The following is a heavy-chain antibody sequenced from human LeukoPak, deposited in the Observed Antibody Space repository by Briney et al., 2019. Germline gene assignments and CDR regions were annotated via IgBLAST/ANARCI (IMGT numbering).Heavy chain of an antibody. J-gene: IGHJ4*02. V-gene: IGHV1-69*04. CDR3: ARDNLPGMTTDY. Sequence: SVKVSCKASGGTFSSYAISWVRPAPGQGLGWMGRIIPILGIANYAQKFQGRVTITADKSTSTAYMELSSLRSEDTAVYYCARDNLPGMTTDYWGQGTLVTVSS. CDR2: IIPILGIA. CDR1: GGTFSSYA. D-gene: IGHD4-11*01.